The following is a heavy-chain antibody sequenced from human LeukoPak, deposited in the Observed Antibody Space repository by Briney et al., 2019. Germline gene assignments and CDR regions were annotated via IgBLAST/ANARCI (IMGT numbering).Heavy chain of an antibody. CDR1: GFTFGRSW. J-gene: IGHJ4*02. D-gene: IGHD1-26*01. Sequence: PGGSLRLSCAASGFTFGRSWMHWVRQAPGNGLVWVSRINDDGSTTSYADSVKGRFTISRDNAKNTLYLQMNSLRAEDTAVYYCARGPAANSGNYYVGDYWGQGTLVTVSS. CDR2: INDDGSTT. V-gene: IGHV3-74*01. CDR3: ARGPAANSGNYYVGDY.